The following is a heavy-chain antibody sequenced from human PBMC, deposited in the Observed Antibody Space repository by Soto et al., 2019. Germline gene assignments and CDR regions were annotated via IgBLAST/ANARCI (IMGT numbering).Heavy chain of an antibody. CDR2: INPKIVST. J-gene: IGHJ6*02. Sequence: ASVKVSCKASGYSFTDYPIHWVRQAPGQGLEWLGRINPKIVSTSTAQKFQGWVTMTTDTSISTASMELTRLTSDDTALYYSARGDYTDCSNGVCSFFYNHDMDVWGQGTTVTVSS. D-gene: IGHD2-8*01. V-gene: IGHV1-2*04. CDR3: ARGDYTDCSNGVCSFFYNHDMDV. CDR1: GYSFTDYP.